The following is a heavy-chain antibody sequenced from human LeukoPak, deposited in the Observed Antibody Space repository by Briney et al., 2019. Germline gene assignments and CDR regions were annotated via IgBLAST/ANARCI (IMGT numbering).Heavy chain of an antibody. CDR3: ARDRGYYYGSGSFFDY. J-gene: IGHJ4*02. V-gene: IGHV3-48*03. CDR1: GFTFSSYE. Sequence: GGSLRLSCAASGFTFSSYEMNWVRQAPGEGLEWVSYISSSGSTINYADSVKSRFTISRDNAKNSLYLQMNSLRAEDTAVYYCARDRGYYYGSGSFFDYWGQGTLVTVSS. CDR2: ISSSGSTI. D-gene: IGHD3-10*01.